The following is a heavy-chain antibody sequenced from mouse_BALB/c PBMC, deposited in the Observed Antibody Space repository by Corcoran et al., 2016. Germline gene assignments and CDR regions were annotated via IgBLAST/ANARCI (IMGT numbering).Heavy chain of an antibody. CDR1: GYSFTGYY. V-gene: IGHV1S34*01. Sequence: LVKTGASVKISCKASGYSFTGYYMHWVKQSHGKSLEWNGYISCYNGATSYNQKFKGKATFTVDTSSSTAYMQFNSLTSEDSAVYYCARGRSTMITTDAMDYWGQGTSVTVSS. J-gene: IGHJ4*01. CDR3: ARGRSTMITTDAMDY. D-gene: IGHD2-4*01. CDR2: ISCYNGAT.